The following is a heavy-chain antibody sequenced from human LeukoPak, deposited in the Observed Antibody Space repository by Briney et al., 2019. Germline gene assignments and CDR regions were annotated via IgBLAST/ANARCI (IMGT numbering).Heavy chain of an antibody. V-gene: IGHV4-31*03. D-gene: IGHD6-13*01. CDR2: IYYSGST. CDR3: AREMYSSSWYFDY. Sequence: SETLSLTCTVSGGSISSGGYYWSWIRQHPGKGLEWIGYIYYSGSTYYNPSLKSRVTISVDTSKNQFSLKLSSVTAADTAVYYCAREMYSSSWYFDYWGQEPWSPSPQ. CDR1: GGSISSGGYY. J-gene: IGHJ4*01.